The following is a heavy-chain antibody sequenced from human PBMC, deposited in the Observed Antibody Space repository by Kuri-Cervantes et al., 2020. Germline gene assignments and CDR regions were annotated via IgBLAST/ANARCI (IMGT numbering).Heavy chain of an antibody. CDR2: ISSSSSYI. CDR1: GFTFSSYS. Sequence: ETLSLTCAASGFTFSSYSMNWVRQAPGKGLEWVSSISSSSSYIYYADSVKGRFTISRDNAKNSLYLQMNSLRDEDTAVYYCARDLAVAGLFDYWGQGTLVTVSS. CDR3: ARDLAVAGLFDY. J-gene: IGHJ4*02. D-gene: IGHD6-19*01. V-gene: IGHV3-21*01.